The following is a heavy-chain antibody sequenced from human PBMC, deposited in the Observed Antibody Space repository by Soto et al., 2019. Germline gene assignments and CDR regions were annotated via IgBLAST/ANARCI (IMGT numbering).Heavy chain of an antibody. CDR2: INQDGSEK. CDR1: ESTVSRDW. Sequence: EVHLVESGGGLVQTGGSLRLSCAIFESTVSRDWMNWVRQAPGKGLEWVAHINQDGSEKYYVDSVKGRFTISRDNAKKSLYLQMSSRSPADTVMYYCSGGVGDAFWGQGTLVTVSS. V-gene: IGHV3-7*04. D-gene: IGHD1-26*01. CDR3: SGGVGDAF. J-gene: IGHJ4*02.